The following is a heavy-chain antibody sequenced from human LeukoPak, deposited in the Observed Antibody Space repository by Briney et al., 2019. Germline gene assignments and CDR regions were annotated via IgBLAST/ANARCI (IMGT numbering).Heavy chain of an antibody. J-gene: IGHJ6*03. CDR1: GYTFTSYY. V-gene: IGHV1-46*01. D-gene: IGHD3-3*01. CDR2: INPSGGRT. CDR3: ARDPRYYDFWSGYLSPPDLGYYYYMDV. Sequence: ASVKVSCKASGYTFTSYYMHWVRQAPGQGLEWMGLINPSGGRTTYAQKFQGRVTLTRDTSTSTAHMELRSLRSDDTAVYYCARDPRYYDFWSGYLSPPDLGYYYYMDVWGKGTTVTVSS.